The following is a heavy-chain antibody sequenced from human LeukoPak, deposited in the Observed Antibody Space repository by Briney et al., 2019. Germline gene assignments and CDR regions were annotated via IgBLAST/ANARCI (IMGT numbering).Heavy chain of an antibody. J-gene: IGHJ4*02. D-gene: IGHD1-26*01. CDR2: IIPIFGTA. CDR3: ARVLSSGSYYGFDY. CDR1: GGTFSSYA. Sequence: ASVKVSCKASGGTFSSYAISWVRQAPGQGLEWMGGIIPIFGTANYAQKFQGRVTITADESTSTAYMELGSLRSEDTAVYYCARVLSSGSYYGFDYWGQGTLVTVSS. V-gene: IGHV1-69*13.